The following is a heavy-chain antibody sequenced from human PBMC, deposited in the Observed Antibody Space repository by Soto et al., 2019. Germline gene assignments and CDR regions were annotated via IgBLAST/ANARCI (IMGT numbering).Heavy chain of an antibody. J-gene: IGHJ4*02. V-gene: IGHV3-30*18. CDR3: AKELWFGESPSPFDY. Sequence: GKGLEWVAVISYDGSNKYYADSVKGRFTISRDNSKNTLYLQMNSLRAEDTAVYYCAKELWFGESPSPFDYWGQGSLVTVSS. D-gene: IGHD3-10*01. CDR2: ISYDGSNK.